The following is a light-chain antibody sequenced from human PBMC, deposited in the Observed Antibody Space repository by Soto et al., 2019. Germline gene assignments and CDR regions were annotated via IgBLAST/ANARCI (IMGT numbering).Light chain of an antibody. V-gene: IGLV1-40*01. CDR2: GAT. Sequence: QSVMTQPPSVSGAPGQRVTISCTGGSSNIGAGYDVHWYQQFPGTAPKLLIYGATNRPSGVPDRFSGSKSGTSASLAITGLQAEDEADYYCQSFDSSLNVYVFGGGTQLTVL. CDR3: QSFDSSLNVYV. J-gene: IGLJ7*01. CDR1: SSNIGAGYD.